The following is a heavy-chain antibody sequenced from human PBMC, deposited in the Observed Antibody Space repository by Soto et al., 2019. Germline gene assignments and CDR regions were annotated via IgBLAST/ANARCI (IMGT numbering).Heavy chain of an antibody. D-gene: IGHD3-10*01. Sequence: VESGGGLVKPGGSLRLSCVASGFTFSSYSMNWVRQAPGKGLEWVSSITSSSSSIYYADSVKGRFTISRDNAKNSLYLQMNSLRAEDTAVYYCARDGFGIDYWGQGTLVTVSS. CDR3: ARDGFGIDY. CDR2: ITSSSSSI. J-gene: IGHJ4*02. V-gene: IGHV3-21*01. CDR1: GFTFSSYS.